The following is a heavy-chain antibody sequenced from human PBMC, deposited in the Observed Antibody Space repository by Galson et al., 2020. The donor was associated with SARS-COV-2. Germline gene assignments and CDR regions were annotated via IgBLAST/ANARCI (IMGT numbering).Heavy chain of an antibody. J-gene: IGHJ6*02. CDR2: IWYDGSNK. Sequence: GESLKISCAASGFTFSSYGMHWVRQAPGKGLEWVAVIWYDGSNKYYADSVKGRFTISRDNSKNTLYLQMNSLRAEDTAVYYCARDMGASYYSYYYGMDVWGQGTTVTVSS. D-gene: IGHD1-26*01. CDR3: ARDMGASYYSYYYGMDV. V-gene: IGHV3-33*01. CDR1: GFTFSSYG.